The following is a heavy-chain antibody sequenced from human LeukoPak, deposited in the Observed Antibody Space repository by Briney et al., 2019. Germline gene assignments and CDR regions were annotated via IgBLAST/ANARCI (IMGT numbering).Heavy chain of an antibody. D-gene: IGHD1-26*01. J-gene: IGHJ4*02. V-gene: IGHV3-48*02. CDR1: GFTFNSYS. CDR3: ARWESGNYLIFDY. Sequence: GGSLRLSCASSGFTFNSYSMNWVRQAPGKGLEWVSNISSSGINTYYADSVKCRFTISRDNAKNSVYLQMNSLRDEDTAVYYCARWESGNYLIFDYWGQGTLVTVSS. CDR2: ISSSGINT.